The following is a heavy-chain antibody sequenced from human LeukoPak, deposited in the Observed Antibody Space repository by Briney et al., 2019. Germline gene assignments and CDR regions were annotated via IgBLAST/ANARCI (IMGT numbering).Heavy chain of an antibody. V-gene: IGHV3-9*01. Sequence: GRSLRLSCTASGFIFDDYGMHWVRQAPGKGLEWVSGISWNDGSIVYVDSVKGRFTISRDNAKNSLYMQMNSLRPEDTALYYCAKDGRSGRDWYFDLWRRGTLVTVSS. D-gene: IGHD2-15*01. J-gene: IGHJ2*01. CDR3: AKDGRSGRDWYFDL. CDR2: ISWNDGSI. CDR1: GFIFDDYG.